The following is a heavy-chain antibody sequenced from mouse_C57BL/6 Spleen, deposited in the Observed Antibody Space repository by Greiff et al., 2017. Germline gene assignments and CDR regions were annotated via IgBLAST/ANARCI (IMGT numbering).Heavy chain of an antibody. Sequence: QVQLQQSGAELVKPGASVKISCKASGYAFSSYWMNWVKQRPGKGLEGIGQIYPGDGDTNYNGKFKGKDTLTADKSSSTAYMQLSSLTSEDSAVYFCARGGGNWAYFDYGGQGTTLTVSS. CDR3: ARGGGNWAYFDY. CDR2: IYPGDGDT. D-gene: IGHD4-1*01. CDR1: GYAFSSYW. V-gene: IGHV1-80*01. J-gene: IGHJ2*01.